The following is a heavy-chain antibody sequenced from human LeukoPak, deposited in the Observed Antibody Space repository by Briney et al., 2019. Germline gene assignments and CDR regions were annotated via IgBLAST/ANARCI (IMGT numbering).Heavy chain of an antibody. CDR1: GFTFSSYS. Sequence: GGSLRLSCAASGFTFSSYSMNWVRQAPGKGLEWVSSISSSSSYIYYADSVKGRFTISRDNAKNSLYLQMNSLRAEDTAVYYCARGIVATLDYFDYWGQGTLVTVSS. J-gene: IGHJ4*02. CDR3: ARGIVATLDYFDY. CDR2: ISSSSSYI. V-gene: IGHV3-21*01. D-gene: IGHD5-12*01.